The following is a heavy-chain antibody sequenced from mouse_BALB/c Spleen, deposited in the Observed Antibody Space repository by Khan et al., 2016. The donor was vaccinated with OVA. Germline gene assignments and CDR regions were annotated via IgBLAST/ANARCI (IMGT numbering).Heavy chain of an antibody. CDR2: ISYSGST. CDR1: GYSITSDYA. J-gene: IGHJ4*01. CDR3: ARDGSRYNYAMDY. D-gene: IGHD2-3*01. V-gene: IGHV3-2*02. Sequence: EVELVESGPGLVKPSQSLSLTCTVTGYSITSDYAWNWIRQFPGNKLEWMGSISYSGSTNYNPALKSRISITRDTSKNQFFLQLNSVTTEDTATYYCARDGSRYNYAMDYWGQGTSVTVSS.